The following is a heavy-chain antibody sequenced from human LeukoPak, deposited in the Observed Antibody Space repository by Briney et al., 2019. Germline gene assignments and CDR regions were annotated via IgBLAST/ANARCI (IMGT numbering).Heavy chain of an antibody. V-gene: IGHV4-59*01. D-gene: IGHD5-18*01. Sequence: SETPSLTCTVSGGSISSYYWSWIRQPPGKGLEWIGYIYYSGSTSYNPSLKSRVTISVDTSKNQFSLKLSSVTAADTAVYYCARGYSYGLIGYWGQGTLVTVSS. J-gene: IGHJ4*02. CDR1: GGSISSYY. CDR3: ARGYSYGLIGY. CDR2: IYYSGST.